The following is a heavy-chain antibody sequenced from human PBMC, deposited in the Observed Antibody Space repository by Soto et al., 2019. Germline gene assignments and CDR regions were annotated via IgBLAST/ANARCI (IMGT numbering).Heavy chain of an antibody. D-gene: IGHD3-3*01. CDR3: ARVDDFWSGYPEIRIFDY. J-gene: IGHJ4*02. CDR1: GDSISSSGYY. Sequence: SETLSLTCTVSGDSISSSGYYWSWVRQHPGKGLEWIGYIYYSGSTYYNPSLKSRVTISLDTSKNQLSLKLSSVTAADTAVYYCARVDDFWSGYPEIRIFDYWGQGTLVTVSS. CDR2: IYYSGST. V-gene: IGHV4-31*03.